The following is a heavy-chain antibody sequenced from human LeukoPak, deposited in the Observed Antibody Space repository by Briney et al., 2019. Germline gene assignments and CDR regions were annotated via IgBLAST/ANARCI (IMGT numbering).Heavy chain of an antibody. CDR2: IYSGGST. CDR1: GFTFSSYA. CDR3: AKDQGSSLYYFDY. V-gene: IGHV3-23*03. D-gene: IGHD6-6*01. J-gene: IGHJ4*02. Sequence: GGSLRLSCAASGFTFSSYAMSWVRQAPGKGLEWVSVIYSGGSTYYADSVKGRFTISRDNSKNTLYLQMDSLRAEDTAVYYCAKDQGSSLYYFDYWGQGTLVTVSS.